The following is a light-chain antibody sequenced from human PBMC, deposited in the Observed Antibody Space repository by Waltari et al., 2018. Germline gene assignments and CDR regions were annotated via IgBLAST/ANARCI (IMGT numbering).Light chain of an antibody. CDR1: QSVSST. V-gene: IGKV3-15*01. J-gene: IGKJ2*02. Sequence: EIVMTQSPATLSVSPRERATLSCRASQSVSSTLAWYQQKPGQAPRPLIYGPSTRATGIPARFSGSGSGTEFTLTISSLQSEDFAVYYCQQYNNWLRTFGQGTKLEIK. CDR3: QQYNNWLRT. CDR2: GPS.